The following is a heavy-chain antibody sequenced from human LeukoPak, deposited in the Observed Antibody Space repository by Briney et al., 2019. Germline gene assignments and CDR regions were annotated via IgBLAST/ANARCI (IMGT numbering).Heavy chain of an antibody. Sequence: GGPLRLSCAASGFTFSSYGMHRVRQAPGKGLEWVAVISYDGSNKYYADPVKGRFTISRDNSKNTLYLQMNSLRAEDTAVYYCAKDPGRLTTGGWFDPWGQGTLVTVSS. CDR2: ISYDGSNK. CDR1: GFTFSSYG. CDR3: AKDPGRLTTGGWFDP. J-gene: IGHJ5*02. V-gene: IGHV3-30*18. D-gene: IGHD4-17*01.